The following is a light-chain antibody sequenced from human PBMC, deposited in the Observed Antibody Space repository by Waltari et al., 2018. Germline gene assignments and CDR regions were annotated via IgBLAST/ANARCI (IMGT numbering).Light chain of an antibody. CDR2: GKD. V-gene: IGLV3-19*01. J-gene: IGLJ3*02. CDR1: SLRTSY. CDR3: SSRNGRANQVV. Sequence: SSELTQDPAVSVALGQTVRFTCQGDSLRTSYASGNQLKPGQAPVLLIYGKDNRPSRIPERIPGYSSGTTYSLTITGAQAEDEADYYCSSRNGRANQVVFAGGTKVTVL.